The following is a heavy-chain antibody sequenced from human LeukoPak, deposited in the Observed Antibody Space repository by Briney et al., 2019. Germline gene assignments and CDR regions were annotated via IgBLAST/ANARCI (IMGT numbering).Heavy chain of an antibody. Sequence: SETLSLTCAVYGGSFSGYYWSWIRQPPGKGLEWIGEINHSGSTNYNPSLKSRVTISVDKSKDQFSLKLSSVTAADTAVYYCARGRWSQLPTKWYYFDYWGQGTLVTVSS. D-gene: IGHD4/OR15-4a*01. CDR3: ARGRWSQLPTKWYYFDY. J-gene: IGHJ4*02. V-gene: IGHV4-34*01. CDR1: GGSFSGYY. CDR2: INHSGST.